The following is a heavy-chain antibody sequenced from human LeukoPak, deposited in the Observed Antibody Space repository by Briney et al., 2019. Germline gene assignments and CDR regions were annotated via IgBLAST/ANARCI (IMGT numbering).Heavy chain of an antibody. CDR2: FDPEDGET. Sequence: GASVKVSCKVSGYTLTELSMHWVRQAPGKGLEWMGGFDPEDGETIYAQKFQGRVTMTEDTSTDTAYMELSSLRSEDTAVYYCATLNYGRGDFDYWGQGTLVTVSS. CDR3: ATLNYGRGDFDY. CDR1: GYTLTELS. V-gene: IGHV1-24*01. J-gene: IGHJ4*02. D-gene: IGHD4-17*01.